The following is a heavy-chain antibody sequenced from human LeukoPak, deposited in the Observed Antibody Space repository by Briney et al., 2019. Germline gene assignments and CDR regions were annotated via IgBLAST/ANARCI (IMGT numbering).Heavy chain of an antibody. CDR2: INHSGST. J-gene: IGHJ6*03. CDR1: GGSFSGYH. D-gene: IGHD6-6*01. CDR3: ARGGIAARPGYYYYYMDV. Sequence: SETLSLTCAVYGGSFSGYHWSWIRQPPGKGLEWIGEINHSGSTNYNPSLKSRVTISVDTSKNQFSLKLSSVTAADTAVYYCARGGIAARPGYYYYYMDVWGKGTTVTVSS. V-gene: IGHV4-34*01.